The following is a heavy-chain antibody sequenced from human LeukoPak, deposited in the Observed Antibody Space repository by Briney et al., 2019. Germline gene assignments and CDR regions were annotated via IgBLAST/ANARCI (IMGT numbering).Heavy chain of an antibody. D-gene: IGHD1-26*01. Sequence: SETLSLTCTVSGGSISSSSYYWGWIRQPPGKGLEWLGSIYYSGGTYYNPSLKSRVTISVDTSKNQFSLKLSSVTAADTAVFYCARQRYSGSYYGVQWDAFDIWGQGTMVTVSS. J-gene: IGHJ3*02. CDR3: ARQRYSGSYYGVQWDAFDI. CDR2: IYYSGGT. CDR1: GGSISSSSYY. V-gene: IGHV4-39*01.